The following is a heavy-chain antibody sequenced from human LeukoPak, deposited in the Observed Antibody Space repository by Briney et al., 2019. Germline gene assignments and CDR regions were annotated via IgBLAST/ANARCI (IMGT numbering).Heavy chain of an antibody. CDR1: GFTFSSYS. D-gene: IGHD2-15*01. CDR3: ARDRDNGMDV. V-gene: IGHV3-21*01. Sequence: GGSLRLSCAASGFTFSSYSMNWFRQAPGKGLEWVSSMSNSGSYIYYAESVQGRFTISRDNAKNSLFLQMNSLRDEDTAVYYCARDRDNGMDVWAKGPRSPSPQ. J-gene: IGHJ6*04. CDR2: MSNSGSYI.